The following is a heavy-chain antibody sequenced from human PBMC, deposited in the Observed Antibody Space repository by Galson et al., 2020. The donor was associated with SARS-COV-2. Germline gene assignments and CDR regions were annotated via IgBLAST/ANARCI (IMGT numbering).Heavy chain of an antibody. CDR2: IYYNGYS. Sequence: SETLSLTCTVSGGSIISYYWSWIRQPPGKGLEWIGDIYYNGYSRYNPSLKSRVTISVATSENQFSLSLTSVTAADTAVYYCARQAGKLAASANFDYWGRGALVTVSS. J-gene: IGHJ4*02. V-gene: IGHV4-59*08. CDR1: GGSIISYY. D-gene: IGHD1-1*01. CDR3: ARQAGKLAASANFDY.